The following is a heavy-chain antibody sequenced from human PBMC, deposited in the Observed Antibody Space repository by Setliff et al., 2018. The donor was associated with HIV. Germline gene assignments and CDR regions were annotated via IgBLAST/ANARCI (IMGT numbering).Heavy chain of an antibody. Sequence: KPGGSLRLSCAASGFTFSTYSMNWVRQAPGKGLEWVSSISSSSRSKYYADSVKGRFTISRDNAKNSLYLQMNSLTAEDTAVYYCARDVSWRVRTYIDYWGQGALVTVSS. J-gene: IGHJ4*02. CDR1: GFTFSTYS. D-gene: IGHD3-3*01. V-gene: IGHV3-21*01. CDR3: ARDVSWRVRTYIDY. CDR2: ISSSSRSK.